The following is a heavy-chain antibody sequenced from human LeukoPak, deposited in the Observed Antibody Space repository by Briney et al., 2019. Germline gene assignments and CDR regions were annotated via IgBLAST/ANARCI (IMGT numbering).Heavy chain of an antibody. CDR1: GFTFSSYD. Sequence: PGGSLRLSCAASGFTFSSYDVHWVRQATGKGLEWVSAIGTAGDPYYPGSVKGRFTISRENAKNSLYLQMNSLRAGDTAVYYCARGIGSGWAGFDYWGQGTLVTVSS. V-gene: IGHV3-13*05. CDR2: IGTAGDP. CDR3: ARGIGSGWAGFDY. D-gene: IGHD6-19*01. J-gene: IGHJ4*02.